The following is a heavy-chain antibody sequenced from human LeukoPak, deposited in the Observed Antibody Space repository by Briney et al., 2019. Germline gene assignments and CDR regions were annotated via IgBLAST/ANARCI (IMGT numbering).Heavy chain of an antibody. D-gene: IGHD6-13*01. CDR3: AKGSWYYFDY. CDR2: ISGSGGSR. Sequence: GGSLRLSCAASGFTFTSYGMSWVRQAPGKGLEWVSTISGSGGSRHYADFVKGRFTISRDNFKNTVSLQMNSLRAEDTAVYYCAKGSWYYFDYWGQGTLVTVSS. J-gene: IGHJ4*02. V-gene: IGHV3-23*01. CDR1: GFTFTSYG.